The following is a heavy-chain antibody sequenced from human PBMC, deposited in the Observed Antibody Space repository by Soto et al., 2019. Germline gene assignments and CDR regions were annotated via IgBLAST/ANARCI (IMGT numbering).Heavy chain of an antibody. CDR2: IYHGGTT. V-gene: IGHV4-38-2*02. CDR3: ARVHVIVVAGSTFDC. D-gene: IGHD6-19*01. CDR1: GYSISSGSY. Sequence: SETLSLTCTVSGYSISSGSYWPWIRQPPRKGPEWMASIYHGGTTFSNPSLKSPITILLETSNNQFSLKLTSVTAPDTAAYSSARVHVIVVAGSTFDCCRHGTLVAVAS. J-gene: IGHJ4*03.